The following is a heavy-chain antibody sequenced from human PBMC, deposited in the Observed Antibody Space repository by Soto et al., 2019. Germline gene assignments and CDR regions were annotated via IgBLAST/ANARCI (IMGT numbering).Heavy chain of an antibody. CDR2: IDSGGST. V-gene: IGHV3-23*01. CDR3: AKDGYLSVFF. J-gene: IGHJ4*02. D-gene: IGHD3-22*01. CDR1: GFTISTHA. Sequence: EVQLLESGGGLVQPGGSLRLSCAVSGFTISTHAIIWVRQGPGKGLEWVSGIDSGGSTYYADSVKGRFTISRDNSKNDLYLQMNSLRAEDTAVYYCAKDGYLSVFFWGQGTLVTVSS.